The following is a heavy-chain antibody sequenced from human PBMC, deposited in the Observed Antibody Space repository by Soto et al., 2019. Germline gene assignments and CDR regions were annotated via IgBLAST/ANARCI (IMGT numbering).Heavy chain of an antibody. D-gene: IGHD5-12*01. Sequence: QVQLLQSGAEVKRPGSSVKVSCEASGGTFSSLGFTWVRQAPGQGLEWMGGIIPISGRTTFAQKFQGRVTITADEYTRATYIELTTLTSDDTAMYYCATRGTQGRWLEFADYWGQGTLVTVSS. CDR2: IIPISGRT. J-gene: IGHJ4*02. V-gene: IGHV1-69*01. CDR3: ATRGTQGRWLEFADY. CDR1: GGTFSSLG.